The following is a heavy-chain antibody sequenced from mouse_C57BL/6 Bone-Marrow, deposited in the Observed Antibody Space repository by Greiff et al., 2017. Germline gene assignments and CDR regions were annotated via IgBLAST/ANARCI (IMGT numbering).Heavy chain of an antibody. CDR2: IYPGGGYT. V-gene: IGHV1-63*01. Sequence: VQLQQSGAELVRPGTSVKMSCKASGYTFTNYWIGWAKQRPGHGLEWIGDIYPGGGYTNYNEKFKGKATLTADNSSSTAYLQFSSLTSADSAISYYAGGGGYTWFAYWGRGTVVTVSA. CDR3: AGGGGYTWFAY. D-gene: IGHD2-2*01. CDR1: GYTFTNYW. J-gene: IGHJ3*01.